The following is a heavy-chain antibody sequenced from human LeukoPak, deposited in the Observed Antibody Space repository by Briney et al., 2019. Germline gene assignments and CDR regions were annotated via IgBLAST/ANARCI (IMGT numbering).Heavy chain of an antibody. Sequence: ASVKVSCKASGYTFTSYYIHWVRQAPGQGLEWMGIINPSGGSTSYAQKFQGRVTMIRDTSTSTVYMELSSLRSEDTAVYYCAREAGTAMAPFDYWGQGTLVTVSS. J-gene: IGHJ4*02. CDR2: INPSGGST. D-gene: IGHD6-19*01. V-gene: IGHV1-46*01. CDR1: GYTFTSYY. CDR3: AREAGTAMAPFDY.